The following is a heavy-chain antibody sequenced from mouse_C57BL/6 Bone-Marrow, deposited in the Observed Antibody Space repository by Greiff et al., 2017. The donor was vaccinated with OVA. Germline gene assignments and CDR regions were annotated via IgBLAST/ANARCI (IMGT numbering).Heavy chain of an antibody. CDR1: GFNIKDDY. CDR2: IDPENGDT. V-gene: IGHV14-4*01. CDR3: TTERSTMVTTLFDY. J-gene: IGHJ2*01. Sequence: EVQLQQSGAELVRPGASVKLSCTASGFNIKDDYMHWVKQRPEQGLEWIGWIDPENGDTEYASKFQGKATITADTSSNTAYLQLSSLTSEDTAVYYCTTERSTMVTTLFDYWGQGTTLTVSS. D-gene: IGHD2-2*01.